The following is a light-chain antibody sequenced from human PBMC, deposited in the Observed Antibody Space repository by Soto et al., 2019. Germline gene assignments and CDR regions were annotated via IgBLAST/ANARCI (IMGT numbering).Light chain of an antibody. CDR1: QSVSSN. J-gene: IGKJ1*01. V-gene: IGKV3-15*01. CDR2: GAS. Sequence: EIVMTQSPATLSVSPGERATLSCRASQSVSSNLAWYQQKPGQAPRLLIYGASTMATGIPARFSGSGSGTEFTLTISSLQYEDFAVYYCQQYNNWWTFGQGTKVEIK. CDR3: QQYNNWWT.